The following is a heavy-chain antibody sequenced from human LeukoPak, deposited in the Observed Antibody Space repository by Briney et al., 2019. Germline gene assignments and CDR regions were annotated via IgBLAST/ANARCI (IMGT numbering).Heavy chain of an antibody. CDR1: GGSFSGYY. J-gene: IGHJ4*02. CDR3: ARRKATTVTPDY. V-gene: IGHV4-34*01. CDR2: INHSGST. D-gene: IGHD4-17*01. Sequence: MPSETLSLTCAVYGGSFSGYYWSWIRQPPGKGLEWIGEINHSGSTNYNPSLKSRVTISVDTSKNQFSLKLSSVTAADTAVYYCARRKATTVTPDYWGQGTLVTVSS.